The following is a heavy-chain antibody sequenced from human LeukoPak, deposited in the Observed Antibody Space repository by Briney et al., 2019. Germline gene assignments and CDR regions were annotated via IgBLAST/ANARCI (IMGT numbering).Heavy chain of an antibody. V-gene: IGHV3-74*01. J-gene: IGHJ5*02. CDR1: GFTFSNYW. D-gene: IGHD2-21*01. CDR3: ARDGVEFYNWFDP. CDR2: INSDGSST. Sequence: TGGSLRLSCAASGFTFSNYWMHWVRQAPGKGLVWVSRINSDGSSTTYADSVKGRFTISRDNAKNTLYLQMNSLGAEDTAVYYCARDGVEFYNWFDPWGQGTLVTVSS.